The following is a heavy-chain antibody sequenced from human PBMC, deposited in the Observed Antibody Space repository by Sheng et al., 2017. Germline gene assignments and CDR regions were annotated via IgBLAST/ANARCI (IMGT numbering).Heavy chain of an antibody. D-gene: IGHD2-21*02. J-gene: IGHJ4*02. V-gene: IGHV1-69*13. CDR3: ARDGLAYCGGDCYPHYFDY. Sequence: QVQLVQSGAEVKKPGSSVKVSCKASGGTFSSYAISWVRQAPGQGLEWMGGIIPIFGTANYAQKFQGRVTITADESTSTAYMELSSLRSEDTAVYYCARDGLAYCGGDCYPHYFDYWGQGTLVTVSS. CDR2: IIPIFGTA. CDR1: GGTFSSYA.